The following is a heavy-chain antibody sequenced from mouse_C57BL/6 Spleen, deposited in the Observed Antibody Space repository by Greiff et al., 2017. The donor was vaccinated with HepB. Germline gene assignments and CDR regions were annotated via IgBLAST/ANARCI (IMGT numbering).Heavy chain of an antibody. CDR2: INYDGSST. V-gene: IGHV5-16*01. CDR3: ARGIYDGVDY. D-gene: IGHD2-3*01. CDR1: GFTFSDYY. Sequence: EVKLVESEGGLVQPGSSMKLSCTASGFTFSDYYMAWVRQVPEKGLEWVANINYDGSSTYYLDSLKSRFIISRDNAKNILYLQMSSLKSEDTATYYCARGIYDGVDYWGQGTTLTVSS. J-gene: IGHJ2*01.